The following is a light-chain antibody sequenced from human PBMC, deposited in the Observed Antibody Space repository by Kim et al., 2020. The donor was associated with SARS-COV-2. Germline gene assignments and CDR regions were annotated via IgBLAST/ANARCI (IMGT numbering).Light chain of an antibody. CDR3: QKYNSVPRT. Sequence: DIQMTQSPSSLSASVGDRVTITCRACQDISTYLAWYQQKPGKVPKLLIYARSALQSGVPSRFSGSGSGTDFTLTISGLQPEDVATYYCQKYNSVPRTFGQGTKVDIK. CDR1: QDISTY. J-gene: IGKJ1*01. V-gene: IGKV1-27*01. CDR2: ARS.